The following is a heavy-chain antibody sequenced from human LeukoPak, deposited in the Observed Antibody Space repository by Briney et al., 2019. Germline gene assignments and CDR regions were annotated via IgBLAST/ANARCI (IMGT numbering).Heavy chain of an antibody. CDR2: ISSSSSTI. V-gene: IGHV3-48*01. CDR3: ASLYYDSRNWFDP. Sequence: GGSLRLSCAASGFTFSSYSMNWVRQAPGKGLEWVSYISSSSSTIYYADSVKGRFTISRDNAKNSLYLQMNSLRAEDTAVYYCASLYYDSRNWFDPWGQGTLVTVSS. CDR1: GFTFSSYS. D-gene: IGHD3-22*01. J-gene: IGHJ5*02.